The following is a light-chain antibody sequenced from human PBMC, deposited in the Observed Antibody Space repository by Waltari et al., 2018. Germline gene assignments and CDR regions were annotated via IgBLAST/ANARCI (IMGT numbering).Light chain of an antibody. Sequence: FILTQPLSVSESPGKTVTISCTRIGGIITRYYVQWYQQRPGSVPRLVIYDDIQRASGVPARFSGSIDSSSNSASLTISGLQTEDEADYYCHSFDLNNVVFGGGTKLTVL. CDR3: HSFDLNNVV. CDR2: DDI. V-gene: IGLV6-57*04. CDR1: GGIITRYY. J-gene: IGLJ2*01.